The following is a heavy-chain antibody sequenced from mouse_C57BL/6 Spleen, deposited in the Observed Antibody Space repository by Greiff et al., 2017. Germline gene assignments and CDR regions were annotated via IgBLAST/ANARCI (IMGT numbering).Heavy chain of an antibody. D-gene: IGHD2-10*01. J-gene: IGHJ4*01. CDR3: TRSAYSYAMDY. Sequence: QVQLQQSGAELVRPGASVTLSCKASGYTFTDYEMHWVKQTPVHGLEWIGAIDPETGGTAYNQKFKGKAILTADKSSSTAYMELRSLTSEDSAVYYCTRSAYSYAMDYWGQGTSVTVSS. CDR1: GYTFTDYE. V-gene: IGHV1-15*01. CDR2: IDPETGGT.